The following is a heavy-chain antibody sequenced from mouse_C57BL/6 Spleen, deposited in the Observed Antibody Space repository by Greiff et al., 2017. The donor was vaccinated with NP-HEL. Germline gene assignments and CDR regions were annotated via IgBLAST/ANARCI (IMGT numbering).Heavy chain of an antibody. CDR3: AREIYYGSSYNYYAMDY. D-gene: IGHD1-1*01. V-gene: IGHV1-82*01. Sequence: VQLQQSGPELVKPGASVKISCKASGYAFSSSWMNWVKQRPGKGLEWIGRIYPGDGDTNYNGKFKGKATLTADKSSSTAYMQLSSLTSEDSAVYFCAREIYYGSSYNYYAMDYWGQGTSVTVSS. J-gene: IGHJ4*01. CDR2: IYPGDGDT. CDR1: GYAFSSSW.